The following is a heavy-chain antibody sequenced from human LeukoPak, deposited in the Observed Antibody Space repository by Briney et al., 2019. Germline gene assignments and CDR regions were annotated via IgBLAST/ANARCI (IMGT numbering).Heavy chain of an antibody. CDR1: GFIFSNSA. V-gene: IGHV3-23*01. D-gene: IGHD1-26*01. J-gene: IGHJ4*02. CDR2: ISATGGRA. CDR3: AKDQRWDPPHFVDY. Sequence: GGSLRLSCEASGFIFSNSAMTWVRQAPGKGLEWVSTISATGGRAYDADSVEGRFTISRDNSKNTLYLQMNSLRVEDTALYYCAKDQRWDPPHFVDYWGQGTLVSVSS.